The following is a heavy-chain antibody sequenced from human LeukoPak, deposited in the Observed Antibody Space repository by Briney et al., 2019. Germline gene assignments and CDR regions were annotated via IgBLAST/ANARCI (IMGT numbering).Heavy chain of an antibody. Sequence: ASVKVSCKASGYTFTSYDINWVRQATGQGLEWMGWMNPNSGNPGYAQKFQGRVTMTRNTSISTAYMELSSLRSEDTAVYYCASSGWYGGYYFDYWGQGTLVTVSS. D-gene: IGHD6-19*01. CDR3: ASSGWYGGYYFDY. J-gene: IGHJ4*02. CDR1: GYTFTSYD. CDR2: MNPNSGNP. V-gene: IGHV1-8*01.